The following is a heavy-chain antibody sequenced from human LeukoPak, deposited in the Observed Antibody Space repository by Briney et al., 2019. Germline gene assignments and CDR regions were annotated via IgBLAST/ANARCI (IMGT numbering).Heavy chain of an antibody. V-gene: IGHV1-2*06. Sequence: ASVKVSCKASGYTFTGYYMHLVRQAPGQGLEWMGRINPNSGGTNYAQKFQGRVTMTRDTSISTAYMELSRLRSDDTAVYYCAGSGYDYHYYYYMDVWGKGTTVTVSS. J-gene: IGHJ6*03. D-gene: IGHD5-12*01. CDR3: AGSGYDYHYYYYMDV. CDR2: INPNSGGT. CDR1: GYTFTGYY.